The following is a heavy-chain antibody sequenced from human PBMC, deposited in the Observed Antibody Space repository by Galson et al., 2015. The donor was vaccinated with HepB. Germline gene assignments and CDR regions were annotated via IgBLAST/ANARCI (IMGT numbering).Heavy chain of an antibody. Sequence: RLSCAASGFTFSNAWMSWVRQAPGKGLEWVGRIKSKTDGGTTDYAAPVKGRFTISRDDSKNTLYLQMNSLKTEDTAVYYCTTDLPVTKSGYWGQGTLVTVSS. CDR3: TTDLPVTKSGY. D-gene: IGHD4-17*01. CDR1: GFTFSNAW. V-gene: IGHV3-15*01. J-gene: IGHJ4*02. CDR2: IKSKTDGGTT.